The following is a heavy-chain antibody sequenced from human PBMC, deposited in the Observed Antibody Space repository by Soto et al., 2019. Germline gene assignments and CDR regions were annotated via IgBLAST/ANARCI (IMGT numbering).Heavy chain of an antibody. D-gene: IGHD3-10*02. Sequence: GGSLRLSCSASGFPFSNCAMHLVRQSPGKGLEYVSWITSEGDRTYHADSVKDRFTISRDNSKNMLYLQMSSLRVDDTAMYYCVKGNQILCYYFEYWGQGTXVTVSS. CDR3: VKGNQILCYYFEY. CDR2: ITSEGDRT. CDR1: GFPFSNCA. J-gene: IGHJ4*02. V-gene: IGHV3-64D*06.